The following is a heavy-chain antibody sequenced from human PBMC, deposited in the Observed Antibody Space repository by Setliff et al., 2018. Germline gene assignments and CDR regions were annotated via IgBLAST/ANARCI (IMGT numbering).Heavy chain of an antibody. J-gene: IGHJ4*02. CDR3: VSGHASGTRGY. CDR1: GFTFSDYY. Sequence: KPGGSLRLSCAASGFTFSDYYMSWIRQAPGKGLEWVSYITSSGTTTFYADSVKGRFTVSRDNSKSTLYLQMNSLRVEDTAVYYCVSGHASGTRGYWGQGTLVTVSS. V-gene: IGHV3-11*04. CDR2: ITSSGTTT. D-gene: IGHD1-26*01.